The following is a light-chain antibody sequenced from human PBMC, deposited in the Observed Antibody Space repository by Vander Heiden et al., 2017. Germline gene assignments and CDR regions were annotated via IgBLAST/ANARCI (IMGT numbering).Light chain of an antibody. CDR1: RSITNY. V-gene: IGKV3-11*01. J-gene: IGKJ3*01. CDR2: DAS. Sequence: EIVLTQSPATLSLSPGERATLSCSASRSITNYVSCYQHQPRHPPRLLLYDASNRATGIPARFSSSGSGTDFSPTISSMEPEDFAVYYCQQRYNWPPVTFGPGTKVDIK. CDR3: QQRYNWPPVT.